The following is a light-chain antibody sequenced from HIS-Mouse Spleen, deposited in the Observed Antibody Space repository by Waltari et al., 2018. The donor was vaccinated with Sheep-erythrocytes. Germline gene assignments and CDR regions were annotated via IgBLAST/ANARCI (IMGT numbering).Light chain of an antibody. CDR3: CSYAGSSTPWV. V-gene: IGLV2-23*01. CDR2: EGS. J-gene: IGLJ3*02. CDR1: SSDVGSYNL. Sequence: QSALTQPASVSGSPGQSITISCTGTSSDVGSYNLVSWYQQHPGKAPKLMIYEGSKRPAGVSNRFSGSKSGNTASLTTPGLQAEDEADYYCCSYAGSSTPWVFGGGTKLTVL.